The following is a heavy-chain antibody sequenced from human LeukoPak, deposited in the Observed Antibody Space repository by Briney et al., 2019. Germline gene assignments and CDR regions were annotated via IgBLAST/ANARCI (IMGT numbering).Heavy chain of an antibody. CDR2: IYYSGST. CDR1: GGSISSYY. Sequence: SETLSLTCTVSGGSISSYYWSWIRQPPGKGLEWIGYIYYSGSTNYNPSLKSRVTISVDTSKNQFSLKLSSVTAADTAVYYCARVPHYYYYGIDIWGQGSTVTVSS. V-gene: IGHV4-59*01. CDR3: ARVPHYYYYGIDI. J-gene: IGHJ6*02.